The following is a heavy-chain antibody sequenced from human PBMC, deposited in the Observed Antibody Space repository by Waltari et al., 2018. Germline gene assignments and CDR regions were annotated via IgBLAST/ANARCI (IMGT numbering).Heavy chain of an antibody. D-gene: IGHD3-22*01. J-gene: IGHJ4*02. CDR3: ALTYYYDSSGYRVDY. V-gene: IGHV4-39*07. CDR1: GGSISSSSYY. Sequence: QLQLQESGSGLVKPSQTLSLTCAVSGGSISSSSYYWGWIRQPPGKGLEWIGSIYYSGSTYYNPSLKSRVTISVDTSKNQFSLKLSSVTAADTAVYYCALTYYYDSSGYRVDYWGQGTLVTVSS. CDR2: IYYSGST.